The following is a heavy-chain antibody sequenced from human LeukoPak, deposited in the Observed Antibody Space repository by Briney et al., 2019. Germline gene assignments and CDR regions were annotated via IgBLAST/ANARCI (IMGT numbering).Heavy chain of an antibody. Sequence: GASMKVSCKASGYTFTSYGINWVRQAPGQGLEWMGWISTYNGNTNYAQKLQGRVTMTTDTSTSTAYMELGSLRSDDTAVYYCARAGTVVAALDYWGQGTLVTVSS. CDR1: GYTFTSYG. CDR2: ISTYNGNT. V-gene: IGHV1-18*01. J-gene: IGHJ4*02. CDR3: ARAGTVVAALDY. D-gene: IGHD2-15*01.